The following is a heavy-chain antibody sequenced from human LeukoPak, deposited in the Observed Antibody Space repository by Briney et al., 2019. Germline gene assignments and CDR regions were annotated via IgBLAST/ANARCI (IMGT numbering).Heavy chain of an antibody. CDR1: GLTFSSYG. Sequence: LSGGSESLSCPASGLTFSSYGTSCARQAPGEGLEWVSSISNSGGSTYYADSVKGRFTISRDNSKNTLYLQMNSLRAEDTAVYYCAKDDLVVVPTAHFDYWGQGTLVTVSS. V-gene: IGHV3-23*01. CDR2: ISNSGGST. J-gene: IGHJ4*02. D-gene: IGHD2-2*01. CDR3: AKDDLVVVPTAHFDY.